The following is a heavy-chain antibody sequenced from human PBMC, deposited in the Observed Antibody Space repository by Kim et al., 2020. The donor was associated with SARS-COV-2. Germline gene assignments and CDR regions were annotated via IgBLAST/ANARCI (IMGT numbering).Heavy chain of an antibody. D-gene: IGHD6-13*01. Sequence: GGSLRLSCAASGFTFSSYWMSWVRQAPGKGLEWVANIKQDGSEKYYVDSVKGRFTISRDNAKNSLYLQMNSLRAEDTAVYYCARDQANAAAAPDYYYYGMDVWGQGTTVTVSS. V-gene: IGHV3-7*01. CDR3: ARDQANAAAAPDYYYYGMDV. CDR2: IKQDGSEK. CDR1: GFTFSSYW. J-gene: IGHJ6*02.